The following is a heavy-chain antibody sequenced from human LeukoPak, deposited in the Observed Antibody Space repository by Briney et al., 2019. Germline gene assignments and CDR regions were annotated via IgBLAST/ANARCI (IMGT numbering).Heavy chain of an antibody. CDR3: ARTLGSASYSLIAY. Sequence: TSETLSFTCTVSRASISSYYWSWIRQPAGKGLEWIGYIYTSGSTNYNPSLKSRVTMSVDTSRNQFSLKLTSVTAADTAVYYCARTLGSASYSLIAYWGQGTLVTVSS. J-gene: IGHJ4*02. CDR1: RASISSYY. D-gene: IGHD3-10*01. CDR2: IYTSGST. V-gene: IGHV4-4*07.